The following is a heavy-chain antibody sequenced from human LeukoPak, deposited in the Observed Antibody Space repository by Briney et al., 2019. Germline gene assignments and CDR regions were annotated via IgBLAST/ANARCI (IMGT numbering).Heavy chain of an antibody. D-gene: IGHD1-14*01. J-gene: IGHJ5*02. Sequence: SETLSLTCTVSGGSISSYYWSWIRQPPGKGLEWIGYIYYSGSTNYNPSLKSRVTISVDTSKNQFSLKLSSVTAADTAVYYCARDKSRNRNLDWFDPWGQGTLVTVSP. CDR2: IYYSGST. CDR3: ARDKSRNRNLDWFDP. CDR1: GGSISSYY. V-gene: IGHV4-59*01.